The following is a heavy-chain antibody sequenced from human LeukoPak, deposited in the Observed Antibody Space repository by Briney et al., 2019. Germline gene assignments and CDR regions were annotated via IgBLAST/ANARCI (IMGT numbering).Heavy chain of an antibody. Sequence: GRSLRLSCAASGFTFSSYAMHRVRQAPGKGLEWVAVISYDGSNKYYADSVKGRFTISRDNSKNTLYLQMNSLRAEDTAVYYCARPLHTVTWGCMDVWGQGTTVTVSS. D-gene: IGHD4-17*01. CDR3: ARPLHTVTWGCMDV. V-gene: IGHV3-30-3*01. J-gene: IGHJ6*02. CDR1: GFTFSSYA. CDR2: ISYDGSNK.